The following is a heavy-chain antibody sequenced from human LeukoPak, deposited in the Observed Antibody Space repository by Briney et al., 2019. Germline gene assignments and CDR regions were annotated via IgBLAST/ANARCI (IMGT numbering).Heavy chain of an antibody. CDR3: ARVFRRGYYDSSGYYPSYYYMGV. Sequence: GGSLRLPCAASGFTFSSYWMSWVRQAPGKGLEWVANIKQDGSEKYYVDSVKGRVTISRDNGKNSLYLQMNSLRAEDTAVYYCARVFRRGYYDSSGYYPSYYYMGVWGKGTTVTVSS. CDR2: IKQDGSEK. J-gene: IGHJ6*03. D-gene: IGHD3-22*01. CDR1: GFTFSSYW. V-gene: IGHV3-7*01.